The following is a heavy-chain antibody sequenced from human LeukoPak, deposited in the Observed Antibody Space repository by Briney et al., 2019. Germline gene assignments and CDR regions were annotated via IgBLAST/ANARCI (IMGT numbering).Heavy chain of an antibody. J-gene: IGHJ4*02. Sequence: GGSLRLSCAASGFTFSSYSMNWVRQAPGKGLEWVSSISSSSSYIYYADSVKGRFTISRDNAKNSLYLQMNSLRAEDTAVYYCARVYGSGRPSSCFDYWGQGTLVTVSS. V-gene: IGHV3-21*01. CDR1: GFTFSSYS. CDR2: ISSSSSYI. CDR3: ARVYGSGRPSSCFDY. D-gene: IGHD3-10*01.